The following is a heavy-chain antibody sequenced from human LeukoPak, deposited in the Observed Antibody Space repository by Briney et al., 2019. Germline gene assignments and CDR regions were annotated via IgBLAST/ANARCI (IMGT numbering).Heavy chain of an antibody. CDR1: GFSFSVYA. CDR2: ISRSSGTM. V-gene: IGHV3-48*04. D-gene: IGHD3-10*01. CDR3: ARDHMVRDDAFDI. Sequence: GGSLRLSCAASGFSFSVYAMNWVRQAPGKGLEWISYISRSSGTMYYADSVKGRFTISRDNAKNSLYLQMNSLRAEDTAVYYCARDHMVRDDAFDIWGQGTMVTVSS. J-gene: IGHJ3*02.